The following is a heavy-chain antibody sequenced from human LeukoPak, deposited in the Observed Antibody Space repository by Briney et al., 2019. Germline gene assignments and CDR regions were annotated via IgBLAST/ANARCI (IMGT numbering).Heavy chain of an antibody. CDR3: ARQRFSEWYFDY. Sequence: SETLSLTCTVSGGSISSYYWSWIRQPPGKGLEWIGYIYYSGSTNYNPSLKSRVTISVDTSKTQFSLKLSSVTAADAAMYYCARQRFSEWYFDYWGQGTLVTVSS. CDR2: IYYSGST. CDR1: GGSISSYY. D-gene: IGHD3-3*01. J-gene: IGHJ4*02. V-gene: IGHV4-59*08.